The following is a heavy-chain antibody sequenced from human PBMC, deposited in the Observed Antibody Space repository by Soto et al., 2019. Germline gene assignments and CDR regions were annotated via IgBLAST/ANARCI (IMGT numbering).Heavy chain of an antibody. CDR1: GGSISSGGYY. V-gene: IGHV4-31*03. CDR3: VRGHRVSASCYGHHLDY. CDR2: IYYSGST. D-gene: IGHD2-2*01. Sequence: NPSETLSLTCTVSGGSISSGGYYWSWIRQHPGKGLEWIGYIYYSGSTYYNPSLTSRVTISVDTYKNQFSLKLSAVTAADTAAYYCVRGHRVSASCYGHHLDYWGQGTGVTGSS. J-gene: IGHJ4*02.